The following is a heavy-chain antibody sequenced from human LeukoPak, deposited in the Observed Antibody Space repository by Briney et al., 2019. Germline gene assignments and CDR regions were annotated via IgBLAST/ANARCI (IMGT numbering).Heavy chain of an antibody. CDR3: ASKGGMDV. CDR2: ISDSGGRT. Sequence: GSLRLSCAASGFTFNTYAMTWVRQAPGKGLEWVSAISDSGGRTYYADSVKGRFTISRDNSKSTLYLQMNSLRAEDTAVYYCASKGGMDVWGQGTTVTVSS. J-gene: IGHJ6*02. V-gene: IGHV3-23*01. CDR1: GFTFNTYA.